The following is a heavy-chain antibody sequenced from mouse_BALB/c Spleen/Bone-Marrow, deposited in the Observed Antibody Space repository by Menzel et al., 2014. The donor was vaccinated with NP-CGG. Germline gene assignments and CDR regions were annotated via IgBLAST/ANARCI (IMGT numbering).Heavy chain of an antibody. V-gene: IGHV5-6-3*01. D-gene: IGHD1-1*01. CDR2: ISSNGGST. CDR3: ARDPLYYYA. CDR1: GFTFSSYG. J-gene: IGHJ3*01. Sequence: EVKLVESGGGLVQPGGSLKLSCAASGFTFSSYGMSWVRQTPDKRLELVATISSNGGSTYYPDSVKGRFTISRDNAKNTLYLQMSSLKSEDTAMYYCARDPLYYYAWGQGTLVTVSA.